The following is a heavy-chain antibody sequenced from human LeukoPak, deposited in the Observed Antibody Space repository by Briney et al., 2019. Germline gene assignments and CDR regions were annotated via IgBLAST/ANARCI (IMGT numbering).Heavy chain of an antibody. CDR2: ISSSSYI. D-gene: IGHD4-17*01. Sequence: GGSLRLSCAASGFTFSSYSMNWVRQAPGKGLEWVSSISSSSYIYYADSVKGRFTISRDNAKNSLYLQMNSLRAEDTAVYYCARGDYGDLFDPWGQGALVTVSS. J-gene: IGHJ5*02. V-gene: IGHV3-21*01. CDR3: ARGDYGDLFDP. CDR1: GFTFSSYS.